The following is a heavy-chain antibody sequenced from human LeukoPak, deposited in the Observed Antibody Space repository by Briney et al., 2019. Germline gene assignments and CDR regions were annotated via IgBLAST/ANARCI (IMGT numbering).Heavy chain of an antibody. J-gene: IGHJ4*02. CDR3: ARAGGIVIAAAVGPHFDY. CDR2: INPNSGGT. Sequence: GASVKVSCKASGYTFTGYYMHWVRQAPGQGLEWMGWINPNSGGTNYAQKFQGWVTMTRDTSIGTAYMELSRLRSDDTAVYYCARAGGIVIAAAVGPHFDYWGQGTLVTVSS. CDR1: GYTFTGYY. V-gene: IGHV1-2*04. D-gene: IGHD6-13*01.